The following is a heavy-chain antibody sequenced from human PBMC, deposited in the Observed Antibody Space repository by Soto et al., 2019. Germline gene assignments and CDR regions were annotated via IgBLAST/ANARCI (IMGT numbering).Heavy chain of an antibody. CDR1: GGSFSGYY. D-gene: IGHD4-17*01. J-gene: IGHJ2*01. CDR2: INHSGST. CDR3: ARRSTVTSYWYFDL. V-gene: IGHV4-34*01. Sequence: QVQLQQWGAGLLKPSETLSLTCAVYGGSFSGYYWSWIRQPPGKGLEWIGEINHSGSTNYNPSLKSRVTISVDTSKNQFSLKLSSVTAADTAVYYCARRSTVTSYWYFDLWGRGTLVTVSS.